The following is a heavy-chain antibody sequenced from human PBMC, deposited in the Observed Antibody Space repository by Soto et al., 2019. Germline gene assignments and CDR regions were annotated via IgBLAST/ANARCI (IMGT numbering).Heavy chain of an antibody. J-gene: IGHJ4*02. CDR3: AKLRPITMIVVVTTDSDY. Sequence: GGSLRLSCAASGFTFSSYAMSWVRQAPGKGLEWVSAISGSGGSTYYADSVKGRFTISRDNSKNTLYLQMNSLRAEDTAVYYCAKLRPITMIVVVTTDSDYWGQGTLVTVSS. CDR1: GFTFSSYA. D-gene: IGHD3-22*01. CDR2: ISGSGGST. V-gene: IGHV3-23*01.